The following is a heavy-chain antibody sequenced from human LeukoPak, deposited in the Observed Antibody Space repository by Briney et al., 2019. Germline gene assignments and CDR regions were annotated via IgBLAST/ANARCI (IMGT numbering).Heavy chain of an antibody. J-gene: IGHJ6*03. Sequence: GASVKVSCKASGYTFTGYYMHWVRQAPGQGLEWMGRINPNSGGTNYAQKFQGRVIMTRDTSISTAYMELSRLRSDDTAVYYCARSHISSSGWYGDYYYYYMDVWGKGTTVTVSS. CDR2: INPNSGGT. D-gene: IGHD6-19*01. CDR3: ARSHISSSGWYGDYYYYYMDV. V-gene: IGHV1-2*06. CDR1: GYTFTGYY.